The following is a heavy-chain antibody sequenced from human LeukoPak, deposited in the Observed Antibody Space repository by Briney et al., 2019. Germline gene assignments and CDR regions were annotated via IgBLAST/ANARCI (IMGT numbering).Heavy chain of an antibody. CDR3: ASEGYSYGYGLGY. CDR1: GYTFTGYY. J-gene: IGHJ4*02. V-gene: IGHV1-2*02. CDR2: INPNSGGT. Sequence: ASVKVSCKASGYTFTGYYIHWVRQAPGQGLEWMGWINPNSGGTNYAQKFQGRVTMTRDTSISTAYMELSRLRSDDTAVYYCASEGYSYGYGLGYWGQGTLVTVSS. D-gene: IGHD5-18*01.